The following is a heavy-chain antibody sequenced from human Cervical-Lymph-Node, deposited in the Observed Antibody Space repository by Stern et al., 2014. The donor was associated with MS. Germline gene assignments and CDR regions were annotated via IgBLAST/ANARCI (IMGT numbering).Heavy chain of an antibody. CDR2: IWNDGSNK. CDR1: GFTFSTYG. J-gene: IGHJ6*02. D-gene: IGHD6-13*01. V-gene: IGHV3-33*01. Sequence: MQLVESGGGVVQPGRSLRLSCAASGFTFSTYGMHWVRQAPGKGLEWVAVIWNDGSNKYYADSVKGRFSISRDNSKNTLYLQMNSLRVEDTAVYYCASDSSSWYYYGMDVWGQGTTVTVSS. CDR3: ASDSSSWYYYGMDV.